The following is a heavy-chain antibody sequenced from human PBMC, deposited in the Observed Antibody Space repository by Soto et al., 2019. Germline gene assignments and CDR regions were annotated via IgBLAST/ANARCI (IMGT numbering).Heavy chain of an antibody. D-gene: IGHD1-1*01. J-gene: IGHJ4*02. CDR1: GGSISSYY. CDR2: IYYGGSS. Sequence: NPSETLSLTCSVSGGSISSYYWSWIRQPPGKGLEWIGYIYYGGSSNYNPSLKSRVTISVDPSKNQFSLNVNSVTAADTALYYCARGWNPTFFDFWGQGALVTV. CDR3: ARGWNPTFFDF. V-gene: IGHV4-59*01.